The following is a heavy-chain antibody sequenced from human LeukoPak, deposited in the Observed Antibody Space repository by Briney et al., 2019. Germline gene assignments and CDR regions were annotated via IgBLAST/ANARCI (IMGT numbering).Heavy chain of an antibody. V-gene: IGHV3-23*01. CDR2: ISGSGGST. Sequence: GGSLRLSCAASGFTLSSYAMSWVRQAPGKGLEWVSTISGSGGSTYYADSVKGRFTISRDNSKNTLYLQMNSLRAEDTAVYYCAKVGYYDSSGYCDYWGQGTLVTVSS. J-gene: IGHJ4*02. CDR3: AKVGYYDSSGYCDY. D-gene: IGHD3-22*01. CDR1: GFTLSSYA.